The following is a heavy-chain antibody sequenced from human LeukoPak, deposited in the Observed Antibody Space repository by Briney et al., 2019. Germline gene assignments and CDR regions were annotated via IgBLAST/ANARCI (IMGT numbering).Heavy chain of an antibody. CDR3: ARLTPPTRAFSGSTKFDP. V-gene: IGHV4-39*01. Sequence: SETLSLTCTVSGGSISSSSYYWGWIRQPPGKGLEWIGSIYYSGSTYYNPSLKSRVTISVDTSKNQFSLKLSSVTAADTAVYYCARLTPPTRAFSGSTKFDPWGQGTLVTVSS. CDR1: GGSISSSSYY. D-gene: IGHD3-10*01. J-gene: IGHJ5*02. CDR2: IYYSGST.